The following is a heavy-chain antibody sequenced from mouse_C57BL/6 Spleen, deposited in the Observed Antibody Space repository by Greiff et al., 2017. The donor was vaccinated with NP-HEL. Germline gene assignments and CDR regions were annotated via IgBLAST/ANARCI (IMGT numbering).Heavy chain of an antibody. D-gene: IGHD1-1*02. Sequence: QVQLQQSGAELARPGASVKMSCKASGYTFTSYTMHWVKQRPGQGLEWIGYINPSSGYTKYNQKFKDKATLTADKSSSTAYMQLSSLTSEDSAVYYCARARLSYYAMDYWGQGTSVTVSS. J-gene: IGHJ4*01. CDR3: ARARLSYYAMDY. CDR2: INPSSGYT. V-gene: IGHV1-4*01. CDR1: GYTFTSYT.